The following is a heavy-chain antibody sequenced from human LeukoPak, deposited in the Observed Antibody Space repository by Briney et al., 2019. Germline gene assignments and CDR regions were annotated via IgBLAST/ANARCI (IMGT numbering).Heavy chain of an antibody. D-gene: IGHD3-3*01. Sequence: GGSLRLSCAASGFTFSDYYMSWIRQAPGKGLEWVSYISSSGSTIYYADSVKGRFTISRDNAKNSLYLQMNSLRAEDTALYYCAKDYSNYDFWSVPTWNGMDVWGQGTTVTVSS. CDR2: ISSSGSTI. CDR3: AKDYSNYDFWSVPTWNGMDV. V-gene: IGHV3-11*01. CDR1: GFTFSDYY. J-gene: IGHJ6*02.